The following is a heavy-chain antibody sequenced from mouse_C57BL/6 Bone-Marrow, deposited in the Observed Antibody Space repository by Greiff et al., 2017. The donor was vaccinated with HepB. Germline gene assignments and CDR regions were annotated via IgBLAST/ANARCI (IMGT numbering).Heavy chain of an antibody. CDR2: INPNNGGT. CDR1: GYTFTDYN. V-gene: IGHV1-22*01. J-gene: IGHJ4*01. D-gene: IGHD2-1*01. CDR3: ASYYGNGYAMDY. Sequence: VQLKESGPELVKPGASVKMSCKASGYTFTDYNMHWVKQSHGKSLEWIGYINPNNGGTSYNQKFKGKATLTVNKSSSTAYMELRSLTSEDSAVYYCASYYGNGYAMDYWGQGTSVTVSS.